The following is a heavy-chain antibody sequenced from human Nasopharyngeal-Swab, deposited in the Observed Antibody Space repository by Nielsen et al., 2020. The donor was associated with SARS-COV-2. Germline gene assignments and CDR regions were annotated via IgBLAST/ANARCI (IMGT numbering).Heavy chain of an antibody. CDR2: IKSNAEGGTP. CDR1: GFTLSDAW. J-gene: IGHJ4*02. CDR3: ARVPGGGAVKDD. Sequence: GESLKISCAVSGFTLSDAWMSWVRQAPGKGLEWVGHIKSNAEGGTPVYAAALKDRITISRDESKNTLFLQMNSLKTEDTAVYYCARVPGGGAVKDDWGQGTLVTVSS. V-gene: IGHV3-15*01. D-gene: IGHD1-26*01.